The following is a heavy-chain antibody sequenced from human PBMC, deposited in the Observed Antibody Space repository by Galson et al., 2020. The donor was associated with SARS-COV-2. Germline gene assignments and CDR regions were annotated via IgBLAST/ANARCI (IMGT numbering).Heavy chain of an antibody. D-gene: IGHD5-18*01. Sequence: GESLKISCAASGFTFSSYSMNWVRQAPGKGLEWVSSISSSSSYIYYADSVKGRFTISRDNAKNSLYLQMNSLRAEDTAVYYCARATRGYSYGQSDYWGQGTLVTVSS. CDR1: GFTFSSYS. V-gene: IGHV3-21*01. J-gene: IGHJ4*02. CDR3: ARATRGYSYGQSDY. CDR2: ISSSSSYI.